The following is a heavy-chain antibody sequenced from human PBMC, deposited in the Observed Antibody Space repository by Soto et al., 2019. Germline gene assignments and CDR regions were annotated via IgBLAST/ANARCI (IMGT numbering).Heavy chain of an antibody. Sequence: QVQLVQSGAEVKKPGASVKVSCKASGYTFTSYAMHWVRQAPGQRLEWMGWINAGNGNTKYSQKFQGRVTITRDTSASTAYMELSSLRSEDKAVYYCARSTYYYGSGSRYYYYGMDVWGQGTTVTVSS. CDR1: GYTFTSYA. CDR3: ARSTYYYGSGSRYYYYGMDV. J-gene: IGHJ6*02. D-gene: IGHD3-10*01. V-gene: IGHV1-3*01. CDR2: INAGNGNT.